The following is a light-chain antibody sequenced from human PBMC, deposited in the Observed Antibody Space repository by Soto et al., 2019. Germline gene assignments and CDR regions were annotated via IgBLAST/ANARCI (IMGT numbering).Light chain of an antibody. J-gene: IGLJ1*01. CDR3: CSYAGSSPFV. CDR1: SSYVGGYNY. CDR2: DVS. Sequence: QSVLTQPRSVSGSPGQSVTISCTGTSSYVGGYNYVSWYQQHPGKAPKLMICDVSKRPSGVPDRFSGSKSGNTASLTISGLQAEDEADYSCCSYAGSSPFVVGTGTKVTV. V-gene: IGLV2-11*01.